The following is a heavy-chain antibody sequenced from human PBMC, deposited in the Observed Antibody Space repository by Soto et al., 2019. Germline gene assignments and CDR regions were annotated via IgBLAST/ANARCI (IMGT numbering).Heavy chain of an antibody. V-gene: IGHV4-61*08. CDR3: ARDVHTVTTTVFDY. Sequence: SETLSLTCTVSGGSISSGGYYWSWIRQHPGKGLEWIGYIYYSGSTNYNPSLKSRVTISVDTSKNQFSLKLSSVTAADTAVYYCARDVHTVTTTVFDYWGQGTLVTVSS. CDR2: IYYSGST. CDR1: GGSISSGGYY. J-gene: IGHJ4*02. D-gene: IGHD4-17*01.